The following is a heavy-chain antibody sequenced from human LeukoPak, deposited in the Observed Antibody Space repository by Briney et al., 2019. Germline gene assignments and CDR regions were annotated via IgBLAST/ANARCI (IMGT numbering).Heavy chain of an antibody. D-gene: IGHD4-17*01. CDR1: GFTLSGYE. Sequence: GGSLRLSCAASGFTLSGYEMNWVRQAPGKGLEWVSSISSRGTSMYYLGSVKGPFTISRDNPKNSLYLQMNSLRAEDTATYYCARSFGDTYSWYFGLWGRGTLLTVSS. CDR2: ISSRGTSM. CDR3: ARSFGDTYSWYFGL. J-gene: IGHJ2*01. V-gene: IGHV3-48*03.